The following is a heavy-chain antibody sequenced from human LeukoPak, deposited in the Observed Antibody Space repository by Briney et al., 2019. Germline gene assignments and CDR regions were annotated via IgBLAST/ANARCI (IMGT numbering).Heavy chain of an antibody. D-gene: IGHD3-10*01. Sequence: SETLSLTRTVSGGSISSGGYYWSWIRQHPGKGLEWIGYIYYSGSTYYNPSLKSRVTISVDTSKNQFSLKLSSVTAADTAVYYCARANYRGDAFDIWGQGTMVTVSS. CDR3: ARANYRGDAFDI. V-gene: IGHV4-31*03. CDR1: GGSISSGGYY. CDR2: IYYSGST. J-gene: IGHJ3*02.